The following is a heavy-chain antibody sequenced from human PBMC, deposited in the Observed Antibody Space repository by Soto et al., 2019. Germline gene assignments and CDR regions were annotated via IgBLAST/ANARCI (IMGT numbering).Heavy chain of an antibody. V-gene: IGHV3-48*01. Sequence: PGGSLRLSCVATGFTFSSHSMTWVRQAPGKGMKWHTYISSRGTTIYNAESVKGRFTFSRDNGKNSLFVKMNSLRVEDTAVYYCARNSAVYDIVTGYTNYNYYYMDVWGKGATVTVSS. CDR3: ARNSAVYDIVTGYTNYNYYYMDV. D-gene: IGHD3-9*01. CDR1: GFTFSSHS. CDR2: ISSRGTTI. J-gene: IGHJ6*03.